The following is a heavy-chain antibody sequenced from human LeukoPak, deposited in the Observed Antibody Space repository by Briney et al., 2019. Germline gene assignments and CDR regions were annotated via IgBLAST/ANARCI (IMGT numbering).Heavy chain of an antibody. J-gene: IGHJ4*02. V-gene: IGHV3-9*01. D-gene: IGHD5-24*01. CDR3: AKVMGDGYNYGYYFDY. CDR2: ISWNSGSI. Sequence: PGGSLRLSCAASGFTFDDYAMHWVRQAPGKGLEWVSGISWNSGSIGYADSVKGRFTISRDNAKNSLYLQMNSLRAEDTALYYCAKVMGDGYNYGYYFDYWGQGTLVTVSS. CDR1: GFTFDDYA.